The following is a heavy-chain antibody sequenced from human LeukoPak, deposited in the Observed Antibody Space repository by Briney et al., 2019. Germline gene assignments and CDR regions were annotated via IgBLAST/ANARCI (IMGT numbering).Heavy chain of an antibody. Sequence: GGSLRLSCAASGFTFSDYNMNWVRQAPGKGPEWVSQISATSATIKYADFVKGRFTISRDNAKNSLNLQMNSLRADDTAVYYCVRDNLENQWLERSYWGQGALVTVSS. CDR1: GFTFSDYN. CDR2: ISATSATI. V-gene: IGHV3-48*01. CDR3: VRDNLENQWLERSY. D-gene: IGHD6-19*01. J-gene: IGHJ4*02.